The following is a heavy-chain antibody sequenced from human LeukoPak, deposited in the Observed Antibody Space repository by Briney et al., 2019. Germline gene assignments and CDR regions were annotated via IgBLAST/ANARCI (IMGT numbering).Heavy chain of an antibody. V-gene: IGHV3-21*01. CDR1: GFTFSSYS. CDR3: ARDSDSSGYFTPYTLYYYGMDV. D-gene: IGHD3-22*01. J-gene: IGHJ6*02. Sequence: GGSLRLSYAASGFTFSSYSMNWVRQAPGKGLEWVSSISSSSSYIYYADSVKGRFTISRDNAKNSLYLQMNSLRAEDTAVYYCARDSDSSGYFTPYTLYYYGMDVWGQGTTVTVSS. CDR2: ISSSSSYI.